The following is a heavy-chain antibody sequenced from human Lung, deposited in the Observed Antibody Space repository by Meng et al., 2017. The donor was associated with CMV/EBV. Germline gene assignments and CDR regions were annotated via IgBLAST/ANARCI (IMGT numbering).Heavy chain of an antibody. CDR2: IYPGDSDT. D-gene: IGHD1-1*01. Sequence: GESLKISCKGSGYSFTSYWIGWVRQMPGKGLEWMGIIYPGDSDTRYSPSFQGQVTISADKSISTAYLQWISLRASDTAMYYCARPTRSGLSVMDVWGQGTTVTVSS. V-gene: IGHV5-51*01. J-gene: IGHJ6*02. CDR3: ARPTRSGLSVMDV. CDR1: GYSFTSYW.